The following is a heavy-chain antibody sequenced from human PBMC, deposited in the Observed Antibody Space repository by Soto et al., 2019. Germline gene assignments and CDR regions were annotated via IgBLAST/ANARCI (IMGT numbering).Heavy chain of an antibody. CDR1: ADSITSGDYS. Sequence: SEPLSHTGPFSADSITSGDYSLSLLRQPPGKGLEWLGYIYRTGNTHYSPSLKSRVSISQDRSKNQFSLELTSVTAADTAVYYCARGDYQYSIDYWGQGTRGAVSA. V-gene: IGHV4-30-2*01. J-gene: IGHJ4*02. CDR3: ARGDYQYSIDY. CDR2: IYRTGNT. D-gene: IGHD2-2*01.